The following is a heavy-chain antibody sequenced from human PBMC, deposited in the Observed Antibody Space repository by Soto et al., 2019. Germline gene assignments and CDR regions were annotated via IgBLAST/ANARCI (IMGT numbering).Heavy chain of an antibody. V-gene: IGHV1-69*01. CDR1: GGTFSSYA. D-gene: IGHD4-17*01. CDR3: AREMTTVTHYYYYGMDV. CDR2: IIPNFGTA. Sequence: QVQLVQSGAEVKKPGSSVKVSCKASGGTFSSYAISWVRQAPGQGLEWMGGIIPNFGTANYAQKFQGRVTITADESTSTAYMELSSLRSEDTAVYYCAREMTTVTHYYYYGMDVWGQGTTVTVSS. J-gene: IGHJ6*02.